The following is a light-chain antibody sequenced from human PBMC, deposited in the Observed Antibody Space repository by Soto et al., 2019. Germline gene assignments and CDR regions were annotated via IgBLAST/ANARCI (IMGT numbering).Light chain of an antibody. CDR1: SSDVGRYNY. Sequence: QSALTQPASVSGSPGQSITISCTGTSSDVGRYNYVSWYQQHPGKAPKLIIYDVSNRPSGVSNRFSGSKFGNTASLTISGLQADDEADYYCTSYTSSSTVLFGGGTKVTVL. V-gene: IGLV2-14*03. CDR2: DVS. J-gene: IGLJ2*01. CDR3: TSYTSSSTVL.